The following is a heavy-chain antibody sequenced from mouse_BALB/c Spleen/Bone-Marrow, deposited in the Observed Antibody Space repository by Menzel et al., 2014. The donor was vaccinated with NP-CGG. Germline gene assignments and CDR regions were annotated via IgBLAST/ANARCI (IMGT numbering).Heavy chain of an antibody. V-gene: IGHV1-15*01. CDR2: IHPGSGGT. CDR1: GYTFTDYE. Sequence: QVQLLQSGAELVRPGASVKLSCKALGYTFTDYEIHWVKQTPEHGLEWIGAIHPGSGGTAYNQKFKSKATLTVDKSSNTAHMELSSPTSEDSAVYNCTRGCDAMDYWGQGTSVTVSS. J-gene: IGHJ4*01. CDR3: TRGCDAMDY. D-gene: IGHD3-3*01.